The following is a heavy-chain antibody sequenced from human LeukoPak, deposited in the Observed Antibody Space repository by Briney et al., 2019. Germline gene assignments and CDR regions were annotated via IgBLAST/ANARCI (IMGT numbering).Heavy chain of an antibody. CDR2: INHSGST. Sequence: SETLSLTCAVYGGSFSGYYWSWIRQPPGKGLEWIGEINHSGSTNYNPSLKSRVTISVDTSKNQFSPKLSSVTAADTAVYYCASTPYGGYFDYWGQGTLVTVSS. J-gene: IGHJ4*02. D-gene: IGHD4/OR15-4a*01. CDR3: ASTPYGGYFDY. V-gene: IGHV4-34*01. CDR1: GGSFSGYY.